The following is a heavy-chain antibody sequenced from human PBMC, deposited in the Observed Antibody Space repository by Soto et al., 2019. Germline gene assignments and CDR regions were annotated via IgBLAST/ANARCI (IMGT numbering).Heavy chain of an antibody. CDR1: GYTFTNFG. CDR2: ISADNGNT. D-gene: IGHD7-27*01. CDR3: ARVGTPLDY. V-gene: IGHV1-18*01. J-gene: IGHJ4*02. Sequence: QVQLVQSGAEVKKPGASVKVSCKTSGYTFTNFGLSWVRQAPGQGLEWMGWISADNGNTNYAQNFQGRVPMTTDTYTSTAYMELRSLRSDDTAVSYCARVGTPLDYWGQGTLCNFAS.